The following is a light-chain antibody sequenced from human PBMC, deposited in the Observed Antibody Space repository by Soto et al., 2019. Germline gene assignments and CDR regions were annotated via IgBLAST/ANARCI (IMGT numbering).Light chain of an antibody. V-gene: IGLV2-18*02. J-gene: IGLJ1*01. CDR3: SSFTTSTTYV. CDR2: EVN. Sequence: QSVLTQPPSVSGSPGQSVDVSCTGTSSDVGSYDRVSWYQQPPGTAPKLIIYEVNNRRSGVPDRFSGPKSGNTASLTISGLQAEDEADYYCSSFTTSTTYVFGTGTKVTVL. CDR1: SSDVGSYDR.